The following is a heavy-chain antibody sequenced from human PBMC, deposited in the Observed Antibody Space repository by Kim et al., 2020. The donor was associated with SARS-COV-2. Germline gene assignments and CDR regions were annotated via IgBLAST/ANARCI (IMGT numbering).Heavy chain of an antibody. J-gene: IGHJ1*01. CDR2: ISYDGSNK. CDR3: ARGDYYGSGSYVKDFQH. Sequence: GGSLRLSCAASGFTFSSYAMHWVRQAPGKGLEWVAVISYDGSNKYYADSVKGRFTISRDNSKNTLYLQMNSLRAEDTAVYYCARGDYYGSGSYVKDFQH. D-gene: IGHD3-10*01. CDR1: GFTFSSYA. V-gene: IGHV3-30*04.